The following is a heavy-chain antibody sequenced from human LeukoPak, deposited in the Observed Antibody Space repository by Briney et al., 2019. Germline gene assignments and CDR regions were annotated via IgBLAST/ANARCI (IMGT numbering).Heavy chain of an antibody. CDR3: ARGSDYYGSGSDY. J-gene: IGHJ4*02. D-gene: IGHD3-10*01. Sequence: SETLSLTCAVSGASISSYYWSWIRQPPGKGLEWIGYIYYSGSTNYNPSLKSRVTISVDASKNQFSLKLSSVTAADTAVYYCARGSDYYGSGSDYWGQGTLVTVSS. CDR2: IYYSGST. V-gene: IGHV4-59*01. CDR1: GASISSYY.